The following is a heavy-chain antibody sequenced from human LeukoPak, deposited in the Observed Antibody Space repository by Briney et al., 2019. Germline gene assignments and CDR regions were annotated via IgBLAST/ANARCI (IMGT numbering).Heavy chain of an antibody. CDR3: ARDTRTFDY. CDR1: GFTFSGYS. J-gene: IGHJ4*02. Sequence: GGSLRLSCTASGFTFSGYSMNWVRQAPGKGLDWVANINQDGSEKYYVDSVKGRFTISRDNAKNLLFLQVGSLRAEDTAVYYCARDTRTFDYWGQGTLVTVSS. CDR2: INQDGSEK. D-gene: IGHD1-26*01. V-gene: IGHV3-7*01.